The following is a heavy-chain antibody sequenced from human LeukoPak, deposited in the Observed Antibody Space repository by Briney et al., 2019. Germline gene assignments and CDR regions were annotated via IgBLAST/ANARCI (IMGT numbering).Heavy chain of an antibody. V-gene: IGHV3-21*01. J-gene: IGHJ4*02. Sequence: GGSLRLSCAASGFTFNTYGMTWVRQAPGKGLEWLSYIGPGPSHTYYADSVRGRFVISSDDAKSSLYLQMSSLRAEDTAVYYCARDYVTMAPDYGGLGTLVTVSS. CDR1: GFTFNTYG. D-gene: IGHD3-10*02. CDR2: IGPGPSHT. CDR3: ARDYVTMAPDY.